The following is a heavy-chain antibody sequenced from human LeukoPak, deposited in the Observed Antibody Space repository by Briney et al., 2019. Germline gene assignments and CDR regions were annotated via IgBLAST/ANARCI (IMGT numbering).Heavy chain of an antibody. CDR1: GGSFSGYY. V-gene: IGHV4-34*01. CDR3: ARGLVEMAIIGAFDI. Sequence: SETLSLTCAVYGGSFSGYYWSWIRQPPGKGLEWIGEINHSGSINYNPSLKSRVTISVDTSKNQFSLKLSSVTAADTAVYYCARGLVEMAIIGAFDIWGQGTMVTVSS. J-gene: IGHJ3*02. CDR2: INHSGSI. D-gene: IGHD5-24*01.